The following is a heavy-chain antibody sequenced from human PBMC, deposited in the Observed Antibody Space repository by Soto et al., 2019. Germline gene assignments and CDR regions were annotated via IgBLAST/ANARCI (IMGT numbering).Heavy chain of an antibody. Sequence: QVQLQESGPGLVKPSETLSLTCGVSGVSIPRSFWWHWVRQSPGKGLEWLGKIYHTGSTNYNPSPSGRVTISVDQSRNQVSLGVTSVTAPETAFYSCAAMGGDNGGDHWGLGTRFTVSS. CDR1: GVSIPRSFW. J-gene: IGHJ4*02. CDR3: AAMGGDNGGDH. CDR2: IYHTGST. V-gene: IGHV4-4*02. D-gene: IGHD3-16*01.